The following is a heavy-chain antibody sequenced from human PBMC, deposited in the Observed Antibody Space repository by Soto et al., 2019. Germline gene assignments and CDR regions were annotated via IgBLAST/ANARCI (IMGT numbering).Heavy chain of an antibody. CDR3: ARVGIGITGTTLLYYFDY. J-gene: IGHJ4*02. V-gene: IGHV4-61*01. Sequence: PSDTLSLTCTVSGGSVSSGSYYWSWIRQPPGKVLEWIGYIYYSGSTNHNPSLKSRVTISVDTSKNQFSLKLSSVTAADTAVYYCARVGIGITGTTLLYYFDYWGQGTLVTVSS. CDR1: GGSVSSGSYY. D-gene: IGHD1-7*01. CDR2: IYYSGST.